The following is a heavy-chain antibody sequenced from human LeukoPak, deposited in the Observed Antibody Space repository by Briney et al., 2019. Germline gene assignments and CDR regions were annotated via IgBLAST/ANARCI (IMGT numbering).Heavy chain of an antibody. J-gene: IGHJ4*02. CDR3: ARTSYHYNSGDYGWYFDY. CDR1: GGSISSSSYY. CDR2: IYYSGST. V-gene: IGHV4-39*01. Sequence: PSETLSLTCTVSGGSISSSSYYWGWIRQPPGKGLEWIGSIYYSGSTYYNPSLKSRVTISVDTSKNQFSLKLSSVTAADTAVYYCARTSYHYNSGDYGWYFDYWGQGTLVTVSA. D-gene: IGHD3-10*01.